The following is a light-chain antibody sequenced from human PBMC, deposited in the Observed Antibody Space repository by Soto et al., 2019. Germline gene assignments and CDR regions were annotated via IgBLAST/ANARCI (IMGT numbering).Light chain of an antibody. V-gene: IGKV3-20*01. CDR3: QQYGSTPYT. CDR1: QSVSSGY. Sequence: EIVLTQSPGTLSLSPGERATLSCRASQSVSSGYVVWYQQKPGQAPRLLISGASSTATGLPDRFSGSGSGTYFTLTISRLEPEASAEYYCQQYGSTPYTSGQGTKLEIK. CDR2: GAS. J-gene: IGKJ2*01.